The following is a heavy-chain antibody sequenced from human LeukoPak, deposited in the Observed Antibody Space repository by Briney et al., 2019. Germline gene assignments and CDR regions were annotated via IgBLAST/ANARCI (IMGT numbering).Heavy chain of an antibody. Sequence: GASVKVSCKASGGTFSSYAISWVRQASGQGLEWMGGIIPIFGTANYAQKFQGRVTITADKSTSTAYMELSSLRSEDTAVYYCARVLRYFDWSGWFDPWGQGTLVTVSS. CDR3: ARVLRYFDWSGWFDP. V-gene: IGHV1-69*06. J-gene: IGHJ5*02. CDR2: IIPIFGTA. CDR1: GGTFSSYA. D-gene: IGHD3-9*01.